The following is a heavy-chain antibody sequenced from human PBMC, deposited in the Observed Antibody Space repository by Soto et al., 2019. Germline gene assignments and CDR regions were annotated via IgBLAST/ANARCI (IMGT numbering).Heavy chain of an antibody. CDR3: GRGRSGELVIFY. J-gene: IGHJ4*02. Sequence: ASVKVSCKGSGYTLTGYYIHWVRQTPGQGPEWMGEISPQTGGTKYAQKYQGRVTMTRDTSITTVYMELSNLSPDDTAVYYCGRGRSGELVIFYWGQGTLVTVSS. D-gene: IGHD1-26*01. V-gene: IGHV1-2*02. CDR1: GYTLTGYY. CDR2: ISPQTGGT.